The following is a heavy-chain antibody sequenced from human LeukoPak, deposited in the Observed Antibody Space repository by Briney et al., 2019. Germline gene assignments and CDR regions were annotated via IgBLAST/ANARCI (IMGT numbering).Heavy chain of an antibody. CDR2: LWCDGSDT. CDR1: GFTVSRPG. J-gene: IGHJ4*02. Sequence: GGSLRLFCAASGFTVSRPGMQWVAQAPCKGLEGVAVLWCDGSDTHYADSVKGRFTISRDNSNNTLFLQLNTVRAEDTAVYYCARDRGSRWYGPIDYWGQGTLVTASS. D-gene: IGHD6-13*01. V-gene: IGHV3-30*12. CDR3: ARDRGSRWYGPIDY.